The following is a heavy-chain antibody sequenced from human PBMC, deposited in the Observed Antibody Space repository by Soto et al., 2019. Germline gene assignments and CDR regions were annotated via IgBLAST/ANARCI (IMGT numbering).Heavy chain of an antibody. J-gene: IGHJ6*02. CDR3: AKLAGYCSGNSCHGDYAMDV. D-gene: IGHD2-2*01. CDR2: FYYSENT. Sequence: SETLSLTCSVSGGSISSKSYSWGWIRQPPGKGLEWIGTFYYSENTYYNPSLKSRVTISVDTSKNQFSLKLSSVTAADTAVYYCAKLAGYCSGNSCHGDYAMDVWGQGTSVT. V-gene: IGHV4-39*01. CDR1: GGSISSKSYS.